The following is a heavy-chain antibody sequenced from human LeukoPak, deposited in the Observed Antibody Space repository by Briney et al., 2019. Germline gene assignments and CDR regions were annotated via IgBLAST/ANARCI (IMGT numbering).Heavy chain of an antibody. J-gene: IGHJ4*02. CDR2: ISAYNGNT. D-gene: IGHD3-10*01. Sequence: ASVKVSCKASGYTFTSYGISWVRQAPGQGLEWMGWISAYNGNTNYAQKLQGRVTMTTDTSTSTAYMELRSLRSEDTAVYYCARLRWGTMVRDVDYWGQGTLVTVSS. V-gene: IGHV1-18*01. CDR3: ARLRWGTMVRDVDY. CDR1: GYTFTSYG.